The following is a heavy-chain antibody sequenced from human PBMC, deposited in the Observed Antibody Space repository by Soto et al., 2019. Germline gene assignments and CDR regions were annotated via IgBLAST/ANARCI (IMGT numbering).Heavy chain of an antibody. D-gene: IGHD6-13*01. CDR3: ARDRRGLGRQHYSSSLWYGMDV. V-gene: IGHV4-31*03. CDR2: IYYSGST. Sequence: QVQLQESGPGLVKPSQTLSLTCTVSGGSISSGGYYWSWIRQHPGKGLEWIGYIYYSGSTYYNPSLKSRVTISVDTSKNQFSLKLSSVTAADTAVYYCARDRRGLGRQHYSSSLWYGMDVWGQGTTVTVSS. CDR1: GGSISSGGYY. J-gene: IGHJ6*02.